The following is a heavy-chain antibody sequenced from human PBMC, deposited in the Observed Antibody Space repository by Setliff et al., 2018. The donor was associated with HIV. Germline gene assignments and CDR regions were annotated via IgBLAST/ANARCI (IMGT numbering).Heavy chain of an antibody. CDR3: ARGRYSSGWYKDAFDI. J-gene: IGHJ3*02. V-gene: IGHV4-59*08. Sequence: SETLSLTCTVSGGSISSHYWSWIRQPPGKGLEWIGEINYSGGTNYNPSLKSRVTISADTSKKQFSLKLNSVTAADTAVYYCARGRYSSGWYKDAFDIWGQGTMVTVSS. D-gene: IGHD6-19*01. CDR2: INYSGGT. CDR1: GGSISSHY.